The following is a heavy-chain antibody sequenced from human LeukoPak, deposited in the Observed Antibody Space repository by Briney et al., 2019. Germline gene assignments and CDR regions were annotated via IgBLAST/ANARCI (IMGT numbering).Heavy chain of an antibody. D-gene: IGHD6-19*01. J-gene: IGHJ4*02. Sequence: TGGSLRLSCAASGFTFDDYTMHWVRQAPGKGLEWVSGISWNSGSIGYADSVKGRFTISRDNAKNSLYLQTNSLRAEDTALYYCAKGPRGWYEVYFDYWGQGTLVTVSS. CDR1: GFTFDDYT. CDR2: ISWNSGSI. V-gene: IGHV3-9*01. CDR3: AKGPRGWYEVYFDY.